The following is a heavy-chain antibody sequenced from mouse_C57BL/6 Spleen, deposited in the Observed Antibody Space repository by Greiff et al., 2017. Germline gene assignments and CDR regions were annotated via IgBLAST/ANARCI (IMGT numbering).Heavy chain of an antibody. CDR3: ARKGGEYGNYEGYYFDY. CDR1: GYTFTGYW. J-gene: IGHJ2*01. CDR2: ILPGSGST. D-gene: IGHD2-1*01. V-gene: IGHV1-9*01. Sequence: QVQLQQSGAELMKPGASVKLSCKATGYTFTGYWIEWVKQRPGHGLEWIGEILPGSGSTNYNEKFKGKATFTADTSSNTAYMQLSSLTTEDSAIYYCARKGGEYGNYEGYYFDYWGQGTTLTVSS.